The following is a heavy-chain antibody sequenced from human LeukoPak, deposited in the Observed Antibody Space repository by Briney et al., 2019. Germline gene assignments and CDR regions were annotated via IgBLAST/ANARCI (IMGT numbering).Heavy chain of an antibody. CDR1: GFTFSSYG. D-gene: IGHD3-22*01. Sequence: GRSLRLSCAASGFTFSSYGMHWVRQAPGKGLEWVAVISYDGSNKYYADSVKGRFTISRDNSKNTLYLQMNSLRAEDTAVYYCAKVAYYDSSGYQDYWGQGTLVTVSS. V-gene: IGHV3-30*18. CDR3: AKVAYYDSSGYQDY. J-gene: IGHJ4*02. CDR2: ISYDGSNK.